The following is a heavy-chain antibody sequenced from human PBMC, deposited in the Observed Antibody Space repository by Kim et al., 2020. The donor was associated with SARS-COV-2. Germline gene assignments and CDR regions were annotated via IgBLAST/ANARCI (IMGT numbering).Heavy chain of an antibody. Sequence: SETLSLTCSVSGGSISSYYWSWIRQPPGKGLEWIGDINYSGSTNYNSSLKSRVILSVDTSKNQFSLRLSSVTAADTAMYYCARDRQQFGELYQFDIWGQGTMVTVSS. CDR1: GGSISSYY. D-gene: IGHD3-10*01. V-gene: IGHV4-59*01. CDR2: INYSGST. CDR3: ARDRQQFGELYQFDI. J-gene: IGHJ3*02.